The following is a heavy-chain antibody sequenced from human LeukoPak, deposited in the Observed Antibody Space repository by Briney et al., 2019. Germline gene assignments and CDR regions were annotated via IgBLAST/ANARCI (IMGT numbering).Heavy chain of an antibody. V-gene: IGHV3-23*05. J-gene: IGHJ4*02. CDR3: AKAGGAFWSGYSPDY. CDR2: IVRSGSTT. Sequence: GGSLRLSCAASGFSFDSYAMSWVRQAPGKGLEWVAIIVRSGSTTYYADSVKGRFTISRDNSKNTLYLQMSSLRVDDTAIYYCAKAGGAFWSGYSPDYWGQGTLVTVSS. CDR1: GFSFDSYA. D-gene: IGHD3-3*01.